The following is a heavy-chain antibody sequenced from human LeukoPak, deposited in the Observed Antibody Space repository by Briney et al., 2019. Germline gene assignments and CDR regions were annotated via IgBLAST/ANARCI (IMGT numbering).Heavy chain of an antibody. D-gene: IGHD2-15*01. CDR1: GFTFSSYA. CDR3: AKFQVVVVAAPFDY. CDR2: ISGSGGST. V-gene: IGHV3-23*01. J-gene: IGHJ4*02. Sequence: GGSLRLSCAASGFTFSSYAMSWVRRAPGKGLEWVSAISGSGGSTYYADSVKGRFTISRDNSKNTLYLQMNSLRAEDTAVYYCAKFQVVVVAAPFDYWGQGTLVTVSS.